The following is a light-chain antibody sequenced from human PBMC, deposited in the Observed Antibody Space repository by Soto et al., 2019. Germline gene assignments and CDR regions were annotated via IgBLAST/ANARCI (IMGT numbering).Light chain of an antibody. J-gene: IGLJ1*01. CDR3: QSYDRRLSGYV. CDR2: GNH. Sequence: VLTQPPSVSGAPGQTVVISCSGSSSNIGAPYDVNWYQQIPGTAPKLLIYGNHNRPSGVPERFSGSKSGTSATLAITGLQAEDEADYYCQSYDRRLSGYVFGTGTKVTVL. V-gene: IGLV1-40*01. CDR1: SSNIGAPYD.